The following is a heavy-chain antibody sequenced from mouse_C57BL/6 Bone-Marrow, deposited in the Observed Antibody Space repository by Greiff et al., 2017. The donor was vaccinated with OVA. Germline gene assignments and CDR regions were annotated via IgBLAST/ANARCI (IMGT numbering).Heavy chain of an antibody. V-gene: IGHV1-55*01. D-gene: IGHD2-2*01. CDR1: GYTFTSYW. J-gene: IGHJ4*01. CDR2: IYPGSGST. CDR3: AREGVWLRRTGYYYAMDY. Sequence: QVQLQQPGAELVKPGASVKMSCKASGYTFTSYWITWVKQRPGQGLEWIGDIYPGSGSTTYHEKFKSKATLTVDTSSSTAYMQLSSLTSEDSAVYYCAREGVWLRRTGYYYAMDYWGQGTSVTVSS.